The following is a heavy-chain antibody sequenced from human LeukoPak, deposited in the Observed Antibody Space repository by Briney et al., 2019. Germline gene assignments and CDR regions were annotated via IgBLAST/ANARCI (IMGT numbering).Heavy chain of an antibody. Sequence: ASVKVSCKASGYTFTSYDIHWLRQATGQGLEWMGWMNPNSGNTGYAQKFQGRVTMTRNTSISTAYMELSSLRSEDTAVYYCARVRDQLLSSGPFDPWGQGTLVTVSS. D-gene: IGHD2-2*01. V-gene: IGHV1-8*01. CDR1: GYTFTSYD. CDR2: MNPNSGNT. CDR3: ARVRDQLLSSGPFDP. J-gene: IGHJ5*02.